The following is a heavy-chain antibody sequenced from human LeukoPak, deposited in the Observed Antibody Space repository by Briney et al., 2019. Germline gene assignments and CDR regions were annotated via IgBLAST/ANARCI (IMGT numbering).Heavy chain of an antibody. CDR3: ASKYCSSTSCYHDY. CDR2: IYYSGST. J-gene: IGHJ4*02. CDR1: GGSISSSSYY. Sequence: PSETLSLTCTVSGGSISSSSYYWGWIRQPPGKGLEWIGSIYYSGSTYYNPSLKSRVTISVDTSKNQFSLKLSSVTAADTAVYYCASKYCSSTSCYHDYWGQGTLVTVSS. D-gene: IGHD2-2*01. V-gene: IGHV4-39*01.